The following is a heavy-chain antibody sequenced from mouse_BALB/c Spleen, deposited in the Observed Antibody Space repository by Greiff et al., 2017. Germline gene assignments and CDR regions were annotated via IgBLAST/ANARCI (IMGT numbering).Heavy chain of an antibody. J-gene: IGHJ2*01. CDR3: ARWGLLSPSDY. D-gene: IGHD3-1*01. Sequence: QVQLQQSGPELVKPGASVRISCKASGYTFTSYYIHWVKQRPGQGLEWIGWIYPGNVNTKYNEKFKGKATLTADKSSSTAYMQLSSLTSEDSAVYFCARWGLLSPSDYWGQVTTLTVSS. CDR1: GYTFTSYY. CDR2: IYPGNVNT. V-gene: IGHV1S56*01.